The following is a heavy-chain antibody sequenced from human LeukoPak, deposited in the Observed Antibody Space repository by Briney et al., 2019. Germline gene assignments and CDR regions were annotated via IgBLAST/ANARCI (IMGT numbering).Heavy chain of an antibody. CDR2: IIPIFGTA. Sequence: SVKVSCKASGGTFSSYAISWVRQAPGQGLEWMGGIIPIFGTANYAQKFQGRVTITTDESTSTAYMELSSLRAEDTAVYYCAKEGEGASSTSQKGGSFDYWGQGTLVTVSS. CDR3: AKEGEGASSTSQKGGSFDY. CDR1: GGTFSSYA. D-gene: IGHD2-2*01. V-gene: IGHV1-69*05. J-gene: IGHJ4*02.